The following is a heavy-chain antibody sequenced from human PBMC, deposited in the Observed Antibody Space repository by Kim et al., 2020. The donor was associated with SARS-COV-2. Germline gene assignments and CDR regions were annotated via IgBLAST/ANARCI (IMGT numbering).Heavy chain of an antibody. D-gene: IGHD4-17*01. CDR2: YI. CDR3: ARELYGWFDP. V-gene: IGHV3-21*01. J-gene: IGHJ5*02. Sequence: YISYADSVKGRLTISRDNAKNSLYLQMNSLRAEDTAVYYCARELYGWFDPWGQGTLVTVSS.